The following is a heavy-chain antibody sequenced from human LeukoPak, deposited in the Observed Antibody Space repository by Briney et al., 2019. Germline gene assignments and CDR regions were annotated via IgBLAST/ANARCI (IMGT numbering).Heavy chain of an antibody. D-gene: IGHD3-3*01. CDR3: ARHSLEAFDY. CDR2: IYYSGNT. CDR1: GGSISNYY. V-gene: IGHV4-59*08. Sequence: PSETLSLTCTVSGGSISNYYWSWIRQPPGKGLEWIGYIYYSGNTNYNPSLESRVTISVDTSKNQFSLKLSSVTATDTAVYYCARHSLEAFDYWGQGNLVTVSS. J-gene: IGHJ4*02.